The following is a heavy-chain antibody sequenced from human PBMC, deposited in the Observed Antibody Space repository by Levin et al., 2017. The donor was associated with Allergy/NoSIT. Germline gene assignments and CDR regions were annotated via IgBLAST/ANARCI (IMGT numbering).Heavy chain of an antibody. V-gene: IGHV3-23*01. CDR1: GFTFSTYA. Sequence: GGSLRLSCAASGFTFSTYAMSWVRQAPGKGLECVSAVSDSGDSTYYADSVKGRFTISRDDSENTLYLQMNSLRVDDTAVYYCAKGLRLGWFGEFFNVFDIWGQGTKVTVTS. D-gene: IGHD3-10*01. J-gene: IGHJ3*02. CDR3: AKGLRLGWFGEFFNVFDI. CDR2: VSDSGDST.